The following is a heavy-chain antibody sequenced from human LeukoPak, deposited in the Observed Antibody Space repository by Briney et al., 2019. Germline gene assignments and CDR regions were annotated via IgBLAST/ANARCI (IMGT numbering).Heavy chain of an antibody. J-gene: IGHJ4*02. V-gene: IGHV3-23*01. CDR1: GFNFNTYA. D-gene: IGHD2-21*02. CDR3: AKYAPPTTVVTRFFDS. Sequence: PGGSLRLSCAASGFNFNTYAMTWVRQAPGKGLEWVSVICSDGGGIQYADSVKGRFSISRDNSKNTLYLQMNSLRTEDTAIYYCAKYAPPTTVVTRFFDSWGQESLVSVSS. CDR2: ICSDGGGI.